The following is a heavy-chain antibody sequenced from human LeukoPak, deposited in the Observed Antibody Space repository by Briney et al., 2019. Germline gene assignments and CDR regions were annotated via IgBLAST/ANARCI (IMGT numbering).Heavy chain of an antibody. CDR2: IYYSGST. CDR1: GGSISSYY. D-gene: IGHD6-13*01. J-gene: IGHJ6*02. V-gene: IGHV4-59*08. Sequence: SETLSLTCTVPGGSISSYYWSWIRQPPGKGLEWIGHIYYSGSTNYNPSLKSRVTISVDTSKNQFSLKLSSVTAADTAVYYCARHRNVGSWYWGLGYYGMDVWGQGTTVTVSS. CDR3: ARHRNVGSWYWGLGYYGMDV.